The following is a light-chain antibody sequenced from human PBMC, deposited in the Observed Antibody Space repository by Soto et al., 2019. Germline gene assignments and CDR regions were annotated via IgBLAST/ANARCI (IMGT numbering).Light chain of an antibody. V-gene: IGKV1-39*01. CDR3: QQSHTWT. Sequence: DIQMTQSPSSLSASVGDRVTITCRASQTLSSYLNWYQQKPGNAPKVLIYAASSLRSGVPSRFSGSGSGTDFNLTISSLQPEDFATYYCQQSHTWTFGQGTKVELK. CDR2: AAS. J-gene: IGKJ1*01. CDR1: QTLSSY.